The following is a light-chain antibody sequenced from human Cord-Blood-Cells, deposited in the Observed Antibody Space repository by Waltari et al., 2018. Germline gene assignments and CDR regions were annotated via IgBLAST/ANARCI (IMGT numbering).Light chain of an antibody. CDR3: QQYYSTPPVT. V-gene: IGKV4-1*01. J-gene: IGKJ4*01. CDR1: QSVLYSSNNKNY. Sequence: DIVMTQSPDSLAVSLGERATINCKSSQSVLYSSNNKNYLAWYQQKPGQPPKLLIYWASTRESGVPDRFSGSGSGTDFTLTISSLQAKDVAVYYCQQYYSTPPVTFGGGTKVEIK. CDR2: WAS.